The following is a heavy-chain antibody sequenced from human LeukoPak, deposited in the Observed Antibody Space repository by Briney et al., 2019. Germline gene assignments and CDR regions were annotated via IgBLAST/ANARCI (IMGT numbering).Heavy chain of an antibody. V-gene: IGHV3-21*01. CDR2: ISSSSSHI. CDR3: AKGLL. Sequence: PGGSLRLSCAASGFTFSSYSMNWVRQAPGKGLEWVSSISSSSSHIYYADSVKGRFTISRDNAKNSLYLQMNSLRAEDTAVYYCAKGLLGGQGTLVTVSS. J-gene: IGHJ4*02. CDR1: GFTFSSYS.